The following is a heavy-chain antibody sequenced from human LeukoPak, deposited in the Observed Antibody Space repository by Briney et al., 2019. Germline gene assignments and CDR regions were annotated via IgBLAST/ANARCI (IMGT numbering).Heavy chain of an antibody. CDR1: GGSISSYY. CDR3: AREGGYDILTGYYHDAFDI. Sequence: SETLSLTCTVSGGSISSYYWSWIRQPPGKGLEWLGYIYYSGSTNYNPSLKSRVTISVDTSKNLFSLELSSVTAADTAVYYCAREGGYDILTGYYHDAFDIWGQGTMVTVSS. J-gene: IGHJ3*02. V-gene: IGHV4-59*13. D-gene: IGHD3-9*01. CDR2: IYYSGST.